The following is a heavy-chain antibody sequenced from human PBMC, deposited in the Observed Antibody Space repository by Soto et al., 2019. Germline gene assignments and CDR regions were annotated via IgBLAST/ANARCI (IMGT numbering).Heavy chain of an antibody. Sequence: QVQLVQSGTEVKKPGASVRISCKASGYTFNAYAIYWVRQAPGQSLEWMGWVNAGLGITEYARKFQGRVTITRDTSANTAYMDLSSLTSEDTAVYYCARGGYCSGGRCYIWFDPWGQGTLVTVSS. V-gene: IGHV1-3*01. D-gene: IGHD2-15*01. CDR1: GYTFNAYA. CDR3: ARGGYCSGGRCYIWFDP. J-gene: IGHJ5*02. CDR2: VNAGLGIT.